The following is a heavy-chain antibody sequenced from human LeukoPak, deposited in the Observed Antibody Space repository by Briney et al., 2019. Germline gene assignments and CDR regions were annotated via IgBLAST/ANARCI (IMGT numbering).Heavy chain of an antibody. CDR1: GFTFSSYA. D-gene: IGHD3-3*01. CDR3: AKDMDFWSGYYTGYGMDV. Sequence: GGSLRLSCAASGFTFSSYAMSWVRQAPGKGLEWVSAISGSGGSTYYAGSVKGRFTISRDNSKNTLYLQMNSLRAEDTAVYYCAKDMDFWSGYYTGYGMDVWGQGTTVTVSS. CDR2: ISGSGGST. V-gene: IGHV3-23*01. J-gene: IGHJ6*02.